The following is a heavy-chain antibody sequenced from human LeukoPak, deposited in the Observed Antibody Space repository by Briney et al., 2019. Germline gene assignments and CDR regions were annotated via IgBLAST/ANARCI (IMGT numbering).Heavy chain of an antibody. Sequence: AGRSLRLSCAASGFTFDDYAMHWVRQAPGKGLEWVSGISWNSGSIGYADSVKGRLTISRDNAKNSLYLQMNSLRAEDTALYYCAKASGSYYWRNYFDYWGQGTLVTVSS. CDR3: AKASGSYYWRNYFDY. J-gene: IGHJ4*02. V-gene: IGHV3-9*01. CDR1: GFTFDDYA. D-gene: IGHD1-26*01. CDR2: ISWNSGSI.